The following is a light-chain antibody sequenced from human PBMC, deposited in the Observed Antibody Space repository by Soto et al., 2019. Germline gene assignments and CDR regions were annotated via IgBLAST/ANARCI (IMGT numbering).Light chain of an antibody. CDR2: KAS. J-gene: IGKJ2*01. V-gene: IGKV1-5*03. Sequence: DIQMTQSPSTLSASVGDRVTITCRASHSISSWLAWYQQKPGKAPKLLIYKASSLESGVPSRFIASGSGTDFTLTISSLQPDDFASYHCQQYNSYPYTFGQGTKLEIK. CDR3: QQYNSYPYT. CDR1: HSISSW.